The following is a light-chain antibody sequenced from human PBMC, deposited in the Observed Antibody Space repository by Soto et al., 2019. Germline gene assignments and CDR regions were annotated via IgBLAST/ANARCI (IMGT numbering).Light chain of an antibody. V-gene: IGLV2-18*01. CDR3: SLYTSATTYV. CDR2: EAS. J-gene: IGLJ1*01. CDR1: STDFVSYNR. Sequence: QSVLTQPPSVSGSPGQSVTISCTGTSTDFVSYNRVSWYQQPPGTAPKLIIYEASNRPSGVPARFSGSTSGNTASLTISGLQAADEADYYCSLYTSATTYVFGTGTKVTVL.